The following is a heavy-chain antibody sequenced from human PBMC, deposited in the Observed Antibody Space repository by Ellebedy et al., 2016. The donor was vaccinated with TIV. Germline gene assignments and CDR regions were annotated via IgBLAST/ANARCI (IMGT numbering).Heavy chain of an antibody. CDR2: ISSTSAYI. V-gene: IGHV3-21*01. CDR1: GFPFSSFT. D-gene: IGHD6-19*01. CDR3: VRGASGSSVAGLNS. J-gene: IGHJ5*02. Sequence: GESLKISCSTSGFPFSSFTMHWVRQAPGGGLEWVSSISSTSAYIHYADSLKGRSTISRDNAKNSLHLHLNSLTVGDTAVYYCVRGASGSSVAGLNSWGQGTLVTVSS.